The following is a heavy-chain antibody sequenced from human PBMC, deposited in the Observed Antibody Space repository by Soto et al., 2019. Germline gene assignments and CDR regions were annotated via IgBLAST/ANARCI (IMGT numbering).Heavy chain of an antibody. D-gene: IGHD2-21*02. CDR2: ISAYNGNT. Sequence: ASVKVSCKASGYTFTCYGISWVRQAPGQGLEWMGWISAYNGNTNYAQKLQGRVTMTTDTSTSTAYMELRSLRSDDTAVYYCTRDGVAYCGGDCGPADYWGQGTLVTVSS. V-gene: IGHV1-18*01. J-gene: IGHJ4*02. CDR1: GYTFTCYG. CDR3: TRDGVAYCGGDCGPADY.